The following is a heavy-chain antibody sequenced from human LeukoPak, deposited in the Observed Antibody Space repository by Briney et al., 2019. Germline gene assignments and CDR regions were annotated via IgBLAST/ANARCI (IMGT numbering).Heavy chain of an antibody. D-gene: IGHD6-19*01. CDR1: GFTFSDYY. Sequence: PGGSLRLSCAASGFTFSDYYMSWIRQAPGKGLQWVSYISSLGSTIYYADSVKGRFTISRDNAKNSLFLQMNSLRAEDTAVYYCARDPVGSVAVAGIGSGAFDIWGQGTMVTVSS. CDR3: ARDPVGSVAVAGIGSGAFDI. CDR2: ISSLGSTI. J-gene: IGHJ3*02. V-gene: IGHV3-11*04.